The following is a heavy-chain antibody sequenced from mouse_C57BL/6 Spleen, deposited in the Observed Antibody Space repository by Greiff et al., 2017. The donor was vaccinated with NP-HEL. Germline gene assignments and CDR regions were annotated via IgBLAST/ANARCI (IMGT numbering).Heavy chain of an antibody. D-gene: IGHD4-1*01. Sequence: VQLQQSGAELVKPGASVKISCKASGYAFSSYWMNWVKRRPGKGLEWIGQIYPGDGDTNYNGKFKGKATLTADKSSSTAYMQLSSLTSEDSAVYFCARGTGTGYFDYWGQGTTLTVSS. V-gene: IGHV1-80*01. CDR1: GYAFSSYW. CDR2: IYPGDGDT. CDR3: ARGTGTGYFDY. J-gene: IGHJ2*01.